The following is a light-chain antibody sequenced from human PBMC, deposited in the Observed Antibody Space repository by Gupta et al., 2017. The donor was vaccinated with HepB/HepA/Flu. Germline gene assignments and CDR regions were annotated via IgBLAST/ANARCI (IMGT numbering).Light chain of an antibody. V-gene: IGKV1-33*01. J-gene: IGKJ2*01. CDR3: HQFYNFPLT. CDR2: DAS. Sequence: DIQMTQSPSSLSASIGDRVTITCQASQDINNYLNWYQQKPGKAPKLLISDASDLKTGVPSRFRGSGSGTDFTFTISSLQPEDIATYYCHQFYNFPLTFGQGTKLQIK. CDR1: QDINNY.